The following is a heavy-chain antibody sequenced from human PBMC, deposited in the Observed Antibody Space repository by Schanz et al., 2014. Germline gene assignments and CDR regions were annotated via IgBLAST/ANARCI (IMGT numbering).Heavy chain of an antibody. Sequence: EVQLVESGGGLVQPGGSLRLSCTASGFTFSSYSMNWVRQAPGKGLEWVSYVSRSTPDIYYADSVKGRFTISRDNFKGALYLQMSSLRAEDTAVYYCARKMKLGVYGGKGHDSLDIWGQGTMVTVSS. V-gene: IGHV3-48*01. CDR2: VSRSTPDI. J-gene: IGHJ3*02. D-gene: IGHD4-17*01. CDR1: GFTFSSYS. CDR3: ARKMKLGVYGGKGHDSLDI.